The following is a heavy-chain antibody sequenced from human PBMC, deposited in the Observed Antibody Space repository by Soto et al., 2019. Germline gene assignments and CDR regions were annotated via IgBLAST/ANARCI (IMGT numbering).Heavy chain of an antibody. Sequence: PGESLKISCKGSGYSFTSYWIGWVRQMPGKGLEWMGIIYPGDSDTRYSPSFQGQVTISADKSISTAYLQWSSLKASDTAMYYCARHLASKYYYYGMDVWGQGTTVTVSS. V-gene: IGHV5-51*01. CDR1: GYSFTSYW. CDR3: ARHLASKYYYYGMDV. J-gene: IGHJ6*02. CDR2: IYPGDSDT. D-gene: IGHD1-26*01.